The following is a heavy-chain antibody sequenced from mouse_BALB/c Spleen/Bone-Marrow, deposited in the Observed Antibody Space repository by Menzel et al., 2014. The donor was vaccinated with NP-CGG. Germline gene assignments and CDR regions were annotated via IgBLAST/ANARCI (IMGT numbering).Heavy chain of an antibody. D-gene: IGHD2-4*01. CDR2: IWSGGST. CDR3: ARNVIKRGAMDY. CDR1: GFSLTFYG. Sequence: VKVVESGPGLVQPSQSLSITCTVSGFSLTFYGIHWVRQSPGKGLEWLGVIWSGGSTDYNAAFISRLSISKDNSKSQVFFKMNSLQANDTAIYYCARNVIKRGAMDYWGQGTSVTVSS. J-gene: IGHJ4*01. V-gene: IGHV2-2*02.